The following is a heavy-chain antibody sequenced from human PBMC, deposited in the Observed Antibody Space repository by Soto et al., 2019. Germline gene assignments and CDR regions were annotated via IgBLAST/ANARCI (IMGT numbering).Heavy chain of an antibody. J-gene: IGHJ4*02. CDR2: INPNSGGT. Sequence: GASVKVSCKASGYTFTGYYMHWVRQAPGQGLDWMGWINPNSGGTNYAQKFQGRVTMTRDTSISTAYMELSRLRSDDTAVYYCARDTAVAGTHYYFDYWGQGTLVTVSS. D-gene: IGHD6-19*01. V-gene: IGHV1-2*02. CDR3: ARDTAVAGTHYYFDY. CDR1: GYTFTGYY.